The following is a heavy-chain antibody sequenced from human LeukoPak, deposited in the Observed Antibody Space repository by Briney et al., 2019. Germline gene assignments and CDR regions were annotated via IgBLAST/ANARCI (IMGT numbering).Heavy chain of an antibody. Sequence: SVPALVKPPQTLPLTCTLSGLSPSTAGMRVSCIRQPPGKALVWLARTDWDDDKYFSTSLKTRLTISKDTSKIQVVRTVTNVDPLDTATYYCAQMQRVTTGTTTAYYMDVWDKGTTVPVSS. D-gene: IGHD1-1*01. CDR2: TDWDDDK. CDR3: AQMQRVTTGTTTAYYMDV. CDR1: GLSPSTAGMR. V-gene: IGHV2-70*04. J-gene: IGHJ6*03.